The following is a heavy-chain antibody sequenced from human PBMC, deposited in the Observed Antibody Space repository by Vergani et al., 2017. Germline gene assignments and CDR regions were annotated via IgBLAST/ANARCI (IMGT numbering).Heavy chain of an antibody. J-gene: IGHJ2*01. CDR3: ASGKYYSDSTSHFRGRYFDV. CDR1: GDSIISRSYY. Sequence: QMPLQESGPGLVKASETLSLTCTVSGDSIISRSYYWGWIRQPPGKGLEWIGSIYNSGNGDSSSSLKSRVTISDDTSKNQFSLRLTSVTAADTAVYYCASGKYYSDSTSHFRGRYFDVWGRGTLVTVPS. CDR2: IYNSGNG. D-gene: IGHD3-16*01. V-gene: IGHV4-39*01.